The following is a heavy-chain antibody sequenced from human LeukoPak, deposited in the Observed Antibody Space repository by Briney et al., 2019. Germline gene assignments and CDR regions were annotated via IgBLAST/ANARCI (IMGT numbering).Heavy chain of an antibody. J-gene: IGHJ4*02. CDR3: VRRGWQRRYCSGGSCSYYFDS. CDR2: IYPGDSDT. CDR1: GYSFTSYW. V-gene: IGHV5-51*01. Sequence: GESLKISCKGSGYSFTSYWIGWVRQMPGKGLEWMGIIYPGDSDTRYSPSFQGQVTISADKSISTAYLQWSSLKASDTAMYYCVRRGWQRRYCSGGSCSYYFDSWGQGTLVTVSS. D-gene: IGHD2-15*01.